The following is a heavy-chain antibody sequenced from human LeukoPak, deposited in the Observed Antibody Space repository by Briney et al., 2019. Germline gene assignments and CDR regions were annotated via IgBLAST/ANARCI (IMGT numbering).Heavy chain of an antibody. J-gene: IGHJ4*02. CDR1: GFIFSSYS. Sequence: GGSLRLSCAASGFIFSSYSMSWVRQAPGKGLEWVSAISGSGGSTYYADSVKGRFTISRDNSKNTLYLQMNSLRAEDTAVYYCAKGKYSGYDIDYWGQGTLVTVSS. CDR3: AKGKYSGYDIDY. V-gene: IGHV3-23*01. CDR2: ISGSGGST. D-gene: IGHD5-12*01.